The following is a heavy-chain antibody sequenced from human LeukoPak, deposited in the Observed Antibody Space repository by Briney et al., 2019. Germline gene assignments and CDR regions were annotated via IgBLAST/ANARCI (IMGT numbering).Heavy chain of an antibody. CDR3: ASTPSVGDYYPWYFDF. J-gene: IGHJ2*01. CDR1: GFTFSNYS. D-gene: IGHD1-26*01. CDR2: ISYSSTYI. V-gene: IGHV3-21*06. Sequence: KAGGSLRLSCAASGFTFSNYSMNWVRQAPGKGLEWVSSISYSSTYIYYEDSVKGRFTISRDNARNSLYLQMNSLRAEDTAVYYCASTPSVGDYYPWYFDFWGRGTLVTVSS.